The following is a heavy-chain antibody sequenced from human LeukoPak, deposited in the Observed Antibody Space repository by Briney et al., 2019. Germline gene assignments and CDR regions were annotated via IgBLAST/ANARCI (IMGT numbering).Heavy chain of an antibody. J-gene: IGHJ6*03. Sequence: SETLSLTCTVSGGSISSSSYYWGWIRQPPGKGLEWIGSIYYSGSTYYNPSLKSRVTISVDTSKNQFSLRLTSVTAADTAVYYCARVVWGIYLYYMDVWGKGTTVTVSS. D-gene: IGHD3-16*02. V-gene: IGHV4-39*07. CDR3: ARVVWGIYLYYMDV. CDR2: IYYSGST. CDR1: GGSISSSSYY.